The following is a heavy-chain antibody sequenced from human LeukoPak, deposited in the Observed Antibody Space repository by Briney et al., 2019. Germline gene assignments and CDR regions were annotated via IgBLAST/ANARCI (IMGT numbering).Heavy chain of an antibody. D-gene: IGHD1-14*01. J-gene: IGHJ5*02. Sequence: SETLSLTCTVPGGSLSSYYWSWIRHPPGKGLEWMGYIYYSGSTIYNPSLKSRVTVSVDTSKSLCSLKLSSVTAADTAVYYCARVPLRCFEPELWFGPWGEGSLVSVSS. CDR3: ARVPLRCFEPELWFGP. CDR1: GGSLSSYY. CDR2: IYYSGST. V-gene: IGHV4-59*01.